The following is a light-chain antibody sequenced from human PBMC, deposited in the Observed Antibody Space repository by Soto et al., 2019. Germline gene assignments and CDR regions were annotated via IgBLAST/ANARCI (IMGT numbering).Light chain of an antibody. Sequence: QSVLTQPPSVSAAPGQTVTVSCSGNKSNVGRNYVSWYQQFPGTAPRLLIYDTNKRPSGIPGRFSGSKSGTLATLGITGLQTGDEAIYYCGTWDSRLSGVLFGGGTKLTVL. CDR3: GTWDSRLSGVL. V-gene: IGLV1-51*01. CDR1: KSNVGRNY. J-gene: IGLJ2*01. CDR2: DTN.